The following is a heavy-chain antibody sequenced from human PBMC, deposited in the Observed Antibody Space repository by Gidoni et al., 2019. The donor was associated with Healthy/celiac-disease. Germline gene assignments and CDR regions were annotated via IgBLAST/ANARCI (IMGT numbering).Heavy chain of an antibody. Sequence: EVQLLESGGGLVKPGGSLRLSCAASGFTFSSYAMRWVRQAPGKGLKWVSAISGSGGSTYYADSVKGRFTISRENSKNTLYLQMNSLRAEDTAVYYCAKDPLPIRWGQGTLVTVSS. CDR1: GFTFSSYA. CDR2: ISGSGGST. V-gene: IGHV3-23*01. D-gene: IGHD3-16*01. CDR3: AKDPLPIR. J-gene: IGHJ4*02.